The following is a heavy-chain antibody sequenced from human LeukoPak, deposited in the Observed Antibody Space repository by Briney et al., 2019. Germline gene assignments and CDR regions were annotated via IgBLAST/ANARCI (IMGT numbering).Heavy chain of an antibody. CDR3: ARDFGPVVGFDY. D-gene: IGHD2-15*01. J-gene: IGHJ4*02. CDR2: IHYNGNT. Sequence: SETLSLTCTVSGGSISSSSSYWGWIRQPPGKGLEWIGSIHYNGNTYYNPSLKSRLTISLDTSKNQVSLRLSSVTAADTAVYYCARDFGPVVGFDYWGQGTLVTVSS. V-gene: IGHV4-39*07. CDR1: GGSISSSSSY.